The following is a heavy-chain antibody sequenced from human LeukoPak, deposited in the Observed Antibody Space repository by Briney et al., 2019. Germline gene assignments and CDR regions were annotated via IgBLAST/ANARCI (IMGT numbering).Heavy chain of an antibody. Sequence: PSETLSLTCAVYGGSFSGYYWSWIRQPAGKGLEWIGRIYTSGSTNYNPSLKSRVTMSVDTSKNQFSLKLSSVTAADTAVYYCARVGYYYDSSGYADYWGQGTLVTVSS. J-gene: IGHJ4*02. V-gene: IGHV4-59*10. CDR3: ARVGYYYDSSGYADY. D-gene: IGHD3-22*01. CDR2: IYTSGST. CDR1: GGSFSGYY.